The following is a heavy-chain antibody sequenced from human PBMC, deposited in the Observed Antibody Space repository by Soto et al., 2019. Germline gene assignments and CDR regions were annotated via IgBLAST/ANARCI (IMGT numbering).Heavy chain of an antibody. D-gene: IGHD3-10*01. Sequence: EVQLLESGGGLVQAGGSLRLSCAASGFTFSSYAMSWVRQAPGKGLEWDSAIRGSGGSPYYADSVKGRFTISRDNSKYTLYVQMNSLGAEDTAVYYVAKAYYGSGSYYRGWVGFDYWCQGTLLTVS. CDR1: GFTFSSYA. CDR3: AKAYYGSGSYYRGWVGFDY. CDR2: IRGSGGSP. V-gene: IGHV3-23*01. J-gene: IGHJ4*02.